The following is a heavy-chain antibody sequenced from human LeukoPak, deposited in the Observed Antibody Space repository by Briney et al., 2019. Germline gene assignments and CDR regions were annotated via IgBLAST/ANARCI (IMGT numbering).Heavy chain of an antibody. J-gene: IGHJ4*02. CDR3: AKDRSYYDSGGFRNFDY. D-gene: IGHD3-22*01. CDR1: ALTFNTCG. Sequence: GGSLRLSCTASALTFNTCGMHWVRQAPGKGLEWVAFIQNDGYNTYYADSVKGRFTISRDNSKNTLYLQMNTLRPEDTAVYYCAKDRSYYDSGGFRNFDYWGQGTLVTVSS. V-gene: IGHV3-30*02. CDR2: IQNDGYNT.